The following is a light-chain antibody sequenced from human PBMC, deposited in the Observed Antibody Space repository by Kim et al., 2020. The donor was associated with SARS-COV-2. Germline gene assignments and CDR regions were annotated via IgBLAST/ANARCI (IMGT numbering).Light chain of an antibody. Sequence: ATPQHNDTSAGRASQGIGNSLPWYQLNPEKSPNRLIKSASQSIAGVPSRFRGSGSGTDFALTINSLESEDAATYYSHQSTSLPLTFGQGTKVYIK. V-gene: IGKV6-21*02. CDR2: SAS. CDR3: HQSTSLPLT. J-gene: IGKJ1*01. CDR1: QGIGNS.